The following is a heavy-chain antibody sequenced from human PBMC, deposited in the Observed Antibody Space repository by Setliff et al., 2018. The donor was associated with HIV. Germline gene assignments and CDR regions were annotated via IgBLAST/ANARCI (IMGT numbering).Heavy chain of an antibody. V-gene: IGHV3-74*01. CDR3: VRGLRDCVNVGCSDYLGGHDLDL. Sequence: GGSLRLSCIASGFNLSEFWIQWVRQAPGKGLVWVSRINTDESVKNYADSVKGRITISRDNAKNIVSLQMNSLRVEDTASYFCVRGLRDCVNVGCSDYLGGHDLDLWGQGALVTVS. D-gene: IGHD5-12*01. J-gene: IGHJ5*02. CDR1: GFNLSEFW. CDR2: INTDESVK.